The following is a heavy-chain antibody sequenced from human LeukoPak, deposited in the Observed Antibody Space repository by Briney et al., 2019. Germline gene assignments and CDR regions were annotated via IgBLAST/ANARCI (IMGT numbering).Heavy chain of an antibody. Sequence: GGSLRLSCAASGFTFSSYWMSWVRQAPGKGLEWVANIKPDGSEKKYVDSVKGRFTISRDNAKNSLCLQMNSLRAEDTAVYYCARQANYYYDSSGYYYFDYWGQGTLVTVSS. CDR2: IKPDGSEK. J-gene: IGHJ4*02. CDR3: ARQANYYYDSSGYYYFDY. CDR1: GFTFSSYW. V-gene: IGHV3-7*03. D-gene: IGHD3-22*01.